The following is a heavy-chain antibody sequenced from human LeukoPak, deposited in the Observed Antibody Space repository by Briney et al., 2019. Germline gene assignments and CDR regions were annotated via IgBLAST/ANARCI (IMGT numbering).Heavy chain of an antibody. CDR1: GSTFSSYS. Sequence: GESLRLSCAASGSTFSSYSMNWVRQAPGKGLEWVSAISGSGGSTYYADSVKGRFTISRDNSKSTLYLQMNSLRAGDTAIYYCAKVPAAVDSYYYYMDVWGKGTTVTVSS. D-gene: IGHD2-2*01. J-gene: IGHJ6*03. CDR2: ISGSGGST. CDR3: AKVPAAVDSYYYYMDV. V-gene: IGHV3-23*01.